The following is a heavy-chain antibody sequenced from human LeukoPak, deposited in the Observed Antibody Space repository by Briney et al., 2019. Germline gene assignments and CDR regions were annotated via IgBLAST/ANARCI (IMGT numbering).Heavy chain of an antibody. D-gene: IGHD5-12*01. Sequence: SQTLSLTCAISGDSVSSAWTWIRQSPSRGLEWLGRTYYSSKWYTDYAVSVKGRVSINPDTPKNQLSLQLSSVTPEDTAVYYCARGWLRSGFDLWGQGTLVTVSS. CDR1: GDSVSSA. V-gene: IGHV6-1*01. CDR3: ARGWLRSGFDL. J-gene: IGHJ4*02. CDR2: TYYSSKWYT.